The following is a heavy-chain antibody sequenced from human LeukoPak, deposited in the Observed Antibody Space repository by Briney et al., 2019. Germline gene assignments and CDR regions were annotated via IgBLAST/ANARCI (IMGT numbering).Heavy chain of an antibody. J-gene: IGHJ5*02. V-gene: IGHV3-21*01. CDR2: ISSSSSYI. Sequence: GGPLRLSCAASGFTFSSYAMSWVRQAPGKGLEWVSSISSSSSYIYYADSVKGRFTISRDNAKNSLYLQMNSLRAEDTAVYYCARGELDTAMGVLNWFDPWGQGTLVTVSS. D-gene: IGHD5-18*01. CDR3: ARGELDTAMGVLNWFDP. CDR1: GFTFSSYA.